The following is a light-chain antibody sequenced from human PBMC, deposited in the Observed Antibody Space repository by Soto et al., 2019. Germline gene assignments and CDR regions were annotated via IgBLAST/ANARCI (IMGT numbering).Light chain of an antibody. CDR1: SSDVGNYNL. J-gene: IGLJ1*01. CDR3: CSYAGSSFYV. CDR2: EGT. V-gene: IGLV2-23*01. Sequence: QSALTQPASVSGSPGQSITISCTGTSSDVGNYNLVSWYQQHPGRAPKLMIYEGTKRPSGVSNRFSGSKSGNTAPLTISGLQAEDEADYYCCSYAGSSFYVFGTGTKVTVL.